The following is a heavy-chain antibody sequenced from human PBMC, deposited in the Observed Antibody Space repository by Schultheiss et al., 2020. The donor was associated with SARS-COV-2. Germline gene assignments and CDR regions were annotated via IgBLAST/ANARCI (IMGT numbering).Heavy chain of an antibody. CDR1: GFTFSSYS. D-gene: IGHD3-3*01. Sequence: GGSLRLSCAASGFTFSSYSMNWVRQAPGKGLEWVAVISYDGSNKYYADSVKGRFTISRDNSKNTLYLQMNSLRAEDTAVYYCAKDLPTYYDFWSGYSRDFDYWGQGTLVTVSS. V-gene: IGHV3-30*12. CDR3: AKDLPTYYDFWSGYSRDFDY. J-gene: IGHJ4*02. CDR2: ISYDGSNK.